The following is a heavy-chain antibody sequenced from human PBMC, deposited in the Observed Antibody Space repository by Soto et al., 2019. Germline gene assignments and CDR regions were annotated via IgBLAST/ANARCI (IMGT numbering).Heavy chain of an antibody. Sequence: ASVKVSCKASGYTFTSYGISWVRQAPGQGLEWMGWISAYNGNTNYAQKLQGRVTMTTDASTSTAYMELRSLRSDDTAVYYCVRDGISNIRDFWSGYYPEDWFDPWGQGTLVTVSS. V-gene: IGHV1-18*01. D-gene: IGHD3-3*01. CDR2: ISAYNGNT. CDR3: VRDGISNIRDFWSGYYPEDWFDP. J-gene: IGHJ5*02. CDR1: GYTFTSYG.